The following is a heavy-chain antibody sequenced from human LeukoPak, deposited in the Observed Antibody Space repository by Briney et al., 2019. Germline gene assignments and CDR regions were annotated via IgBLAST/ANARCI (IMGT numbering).Heavy chain of an antibody. J-gene: IGHJ3*02. Sequence: GESLQISCKGSGYSFTSYWIGWVRQMPGKGLEWMGIIYPGDSDTRYSPSFQGQVTISVDKSISTAYLQWSSLKASDTAMYYCARQVASGSYYDAFDIWGQGTMVTVSS. V-gene: IGHV5-51*01. D-gene: IGHD1-26*01. CDR3: ARQVASGSYYDAFDI. CDR2: IYPGDSDT. CDR1: GYSFTSYW.